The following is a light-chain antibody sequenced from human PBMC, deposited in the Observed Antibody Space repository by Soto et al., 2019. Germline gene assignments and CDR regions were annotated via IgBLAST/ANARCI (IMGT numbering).Light chain of an antibody. J-gene: IGLJ1*01. V-gene: IGLV1-44*01. CDR2: SDN. Sequence: QSVLTQPPSASATPGQRVTISCSGGNSNIGRNSVNWYQQLPGTASKLLMYSDNQRPSGVPDRFSGSKSGTSASLAISGLQSEDEADYYCAAWDDSLSGYVFGTGTKLTVL. CDR3: AAWDDSLSGYV. CDR1: NSNIGRNS.